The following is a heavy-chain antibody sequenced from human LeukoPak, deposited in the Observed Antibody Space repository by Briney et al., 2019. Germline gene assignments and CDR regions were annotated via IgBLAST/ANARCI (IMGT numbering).Heavy chain of an antibody. J-gene: IGHJ4*02. V-gene: IGHV4-4*09. CDR3: ARGFGDFWSGYKYYFDY. CDR2: IYTSGST. D-gene: IGHD3-3*01. CDR1: GGSISSYY. Sequence: SETLSLTCTVSGGSISSYYWSWIRQPPGKGLEWIGYIYTSGSTNYNPSLKSRVTISVDTSKNQFSLKLSSVPAADTAVYYCARGFGDFWSGYKYYFDYWGQGTLVTVSS.